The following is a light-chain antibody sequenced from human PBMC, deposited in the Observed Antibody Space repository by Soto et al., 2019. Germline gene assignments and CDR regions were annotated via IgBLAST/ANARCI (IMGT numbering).Light chain of an antibody. CDR3: HQHNSYLYT. CDR1: QSISSW. V-gene: IGKV1-5*01. J-gene: IGKJ2*01. CDR2: DAS. Sequence: EIQMTQSPSTLSASVGERVTITCRASQSISSWLAWYQQKPGKAPKLLIYDASSLESGVPSRFSGSGSGTEFTLTISSLQPDDFAAYYCHQHNSYLYTFGQGTKLEIK.